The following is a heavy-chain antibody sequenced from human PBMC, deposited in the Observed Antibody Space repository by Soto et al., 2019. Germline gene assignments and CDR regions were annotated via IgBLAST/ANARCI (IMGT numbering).Heavy chain of an antibody. CDR1: GGSISSYY. J-gene: IGHJ4*02. CDR3: ARLELLFRGWNFDY. D-gene: IGHD3-10*01. CDR2: IYYSGST. Sequence: SETLSLTCTVSGGSISSYYWSWIRQPPGKGLEWIGYIYYSGSTNYNPSLKSRVTISVDTSKNQFSLKLSSVTAADTAVYYCARLELLFRGWNFDYWGQGTLVTVSP. V-gene: IGHV4-59*01.